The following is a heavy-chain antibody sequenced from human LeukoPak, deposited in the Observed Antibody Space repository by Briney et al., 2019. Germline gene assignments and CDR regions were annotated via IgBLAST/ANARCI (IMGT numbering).Heavy chain of an antibody. CDR3: AKCISRFVCYAMDV. CDR1: GFTFSNYA. D-gene: IGHD3-3*01. V-gene: IGHV3-23*01. CDR2: LSGSGSST. Sequence: GGSLRLSRAASGFTFSNYAMSWVRQAPGKGLEWVSLLSGSGSSTYYADSVKGRFTISRDNSKNTLYLQMNSLRAEDTAVYYCAKCISRFVCYAMDVWGQGTTVTVSS. J-gene: IGHJ6*02.